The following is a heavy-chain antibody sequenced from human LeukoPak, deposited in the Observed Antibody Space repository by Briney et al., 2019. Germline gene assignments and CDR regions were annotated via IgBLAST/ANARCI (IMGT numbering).Heavy chain of an antibody. V-gene: IGHV3-23*01. CDR3: AGISYSGTWAVGY. J-gene: IGHJ4*02. Sequence: PGGSLRLSCVASGFSFSSYAMSWVRQAPGKGLEWVSAISGGGDTTYTADSVKGRFTISRDNSKNTIYLQMNTLTVEDTAVYYCAGISYSGTWAVGYWGLGTLVTVTA. CDR2: ISGGGDTT. CDR1: GFSFSSYA. D-gene: IGHD6-25*01.